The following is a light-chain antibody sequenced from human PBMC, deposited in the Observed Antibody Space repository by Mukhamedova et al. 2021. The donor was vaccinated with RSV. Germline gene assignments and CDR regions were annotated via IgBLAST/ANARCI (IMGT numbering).Light chain of an antibody. CDR2: KAS. CDR3: QHYVNYPLT. Sequence: WYQRRVHGKAPKLLIHKASILEDGVPSRFSGRGSGRQFTLTVSSLQPDDFATYYCQHYVNYPLTFGGGTKVEL. J-gene: IGKJ4*01. V-gene: IGKV1-5*03.